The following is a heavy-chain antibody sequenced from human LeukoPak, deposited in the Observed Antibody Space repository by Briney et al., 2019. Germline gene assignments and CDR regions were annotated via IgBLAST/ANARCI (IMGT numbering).Heavy chain of an antibody. Sequence: PGGSLRLSCAASGFTVSSNYMSWVRQAPGKGLGWVSAISGTGGSTYYADSVKGRFTISRDNSKNTLYLQMNSLRAEDTAVYYCANGRAAGGLFDYWGQGTLVTVSS. CDR2: ISGTGGST. CDR3: ANGRAAGGLFDY. CDR1: GFTVSSNY. J-gene: IGHJ4*02. V-gene: IGHV3-23*01. D-gene: IGHD3-16*01.